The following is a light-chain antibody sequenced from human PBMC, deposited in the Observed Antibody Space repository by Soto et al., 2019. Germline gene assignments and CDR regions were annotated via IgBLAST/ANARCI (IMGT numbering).Light chain of an antibody. CDR3: HQYFSTPLT. Sequence: DFVLTQSPDSLAVSLGERATINCRSSQTLLSSSDNQNYLAWSRQRPGQPPELLVYWASTRESGVPDRFSGRGSGTEFPLTISSLQAEDVAVYYCHQYFSTPLTFGGGTKLEIK. CDR2: WAS. V-gene: IGKV4-1*01. CDR1: QTLLSSSDNQNY. J-gene: IGKJ4*01.